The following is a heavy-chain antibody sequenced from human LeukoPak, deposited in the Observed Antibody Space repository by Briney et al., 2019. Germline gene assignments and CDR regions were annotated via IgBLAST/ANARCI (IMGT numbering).Heavy chain of an antibody. V-gene: IGHV3-23*01. J-gene: IGHJ4*02. CDR3: AKDYCSSPSCYPDY. Sequence: GGSLRLSCAASGFTFSSYAMSWVRQAPGKGLEWVSAISGSGGSTYYADSVKGRFTISRDNSKNTLYLQMNSLRAEDTAVYYCAKDYCSSPSCYPDYWGQGTLVTVSS. CDR2: ISGSGGST. D-gene: IGHD2-2*01. CDR1: GFTFSSYA.